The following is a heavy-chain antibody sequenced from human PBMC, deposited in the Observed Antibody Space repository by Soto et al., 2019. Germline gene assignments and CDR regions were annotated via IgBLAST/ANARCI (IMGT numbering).Heavy chain of an antibody. CDR2: ISSSSTTI. V-gene: IGHV3-48*02. CDR1: GFTFSSYS. Sequence: PGGSLRLSCTVSGFTFSSYSMNWVRQAPGKGLEWVSYISSSSTTIYYADSVKGRFTISRDNSKNSLYLQMNSLREEDTAVYYCARSPFAFSSGWYSDYWGQGALVTVSS. D-gene: IGHD6-19*01. CDR3: ARSPFAFSSGWYSDY. J-gene: IGHJ4*02.